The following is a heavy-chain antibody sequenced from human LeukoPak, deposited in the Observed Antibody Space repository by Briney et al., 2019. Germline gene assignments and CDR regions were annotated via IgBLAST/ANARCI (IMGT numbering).Heavy chain of an antibody. CDR1: GGSISGYY. J-gene: IGHJ4*02. V-gene: IGHV4-59*01. Sequence: SETLSLTCTVSGGSISGYYWGWIRQPPGKGLEWIAYIYYTGSANYNPSLKSRVTISVDTSKNQFSLKLSSVTDADTAVYYCARYGSGGGPFDFWGQGTTVIVSS. CDR2: IYYTGSA. D-gene: IGHD3-10*01. CDR3: ARYGSGGGPFDF.